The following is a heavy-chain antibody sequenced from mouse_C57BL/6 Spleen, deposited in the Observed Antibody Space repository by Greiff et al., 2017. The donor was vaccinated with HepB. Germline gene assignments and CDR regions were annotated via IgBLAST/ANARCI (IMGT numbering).Heavy chain of an antibody. CDR2: ISSGSSTI. CDR3: ARRNVGLHRYAMDY. V-gene: IGHV5-17*01. Sequence: DVKLVESGGGLVKPGGSLKLSCAASGFTFSDYGMHWVRQAPEKGLEWVAYISSGSSTIYYADTVKGRFTISRDNAKNTLFLQMTSLRSEDTAMYYCARRNVGLHRYAMDYWGQGTSVTVSS. J-gene: IGHJ4*01. D-gene: IGHD2-2*01. CDR1: GFTFSDYG.